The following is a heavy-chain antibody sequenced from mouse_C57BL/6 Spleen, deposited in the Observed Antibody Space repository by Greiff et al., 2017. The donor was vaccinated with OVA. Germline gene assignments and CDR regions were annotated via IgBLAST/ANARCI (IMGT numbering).Heavy chain of an antibody. V-gene: IGHV5-16*01. D-gene: IGHD4-1*01. Sequence: EVMLVESEGGLVQPGSSMKLSCTASGFTFSDYYMAWVRQVPEKGLEWVANINYDGSSTYYLDSLKSRFIISRDNAKNILYLQMSSLKSEDTATYYCASLTVYWYFDVWGTGTTVTVSS. CDR3: ASLTVYWYFDV. J-gene: IGHJ1*03. CDR2: INYDGSST. CDR1: GFTFSDYY.